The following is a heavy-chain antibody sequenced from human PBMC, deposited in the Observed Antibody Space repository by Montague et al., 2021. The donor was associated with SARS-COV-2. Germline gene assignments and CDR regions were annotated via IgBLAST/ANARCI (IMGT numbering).Heavy chain of an antibody. D-gene: IGHD3-22*01. CDR3: ARGLTDISMIVVVLLGASHYFDS. V-gene: IGHV4-34*01. Sequence: SETLSLTCAVYGGSFSDYHWSWIRQPPGQGLGWMGEINQSGNTNYNPSPKSQVPISRETSKSQFSLKLSSVTAADTAVYYCARGLTDISMIVVVLLGASHYFDSWGQGTLVTVSS. CDR1: GGSFSDYH. J-gene: IGHJ4*02. CDR2: INQSGNT.